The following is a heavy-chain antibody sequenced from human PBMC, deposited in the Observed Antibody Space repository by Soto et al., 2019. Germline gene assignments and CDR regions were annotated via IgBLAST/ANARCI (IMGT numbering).Heavy chain of an antibody. Sequence: GGSLRLSCSVAGFTASDSMSLVRQAPGKGLECVSFIHSDGSTHYTDSVRGRFTISRDNSKNTLYLQMDRPRVDDTAGYCCARDASGPFDYWGQGTLVTVSS. J-gene: IGHJ4*02. D-gene: IGHD6-19*01. CDR2: IHSDGST. V-gene: IGHV3-53*01. CDR1: GFTASDS. CDR3: ARDASGPFDY.